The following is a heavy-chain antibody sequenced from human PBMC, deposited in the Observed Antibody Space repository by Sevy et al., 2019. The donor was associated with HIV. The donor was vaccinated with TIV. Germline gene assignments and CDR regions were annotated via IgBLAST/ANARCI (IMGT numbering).Heavy chain of an antibody. CDR1: GGSIRSGVYS. CDR3: SRDGGTMTTPGAFDI. J-gene: IGHJ3*02. D-gene: IGHD4-17*01. CDR2: IYHSGNT. V-gene: IGHV4-30-2*01. Sequence: SETLSLTCAVSGGSIRSGVYSWNWIRQPPGKGLEWIGYIYHSGNTYYNPSLKDRVTISIDTSKNQFSLKMSSVTAADTAIYYCSRDGGTMTTPGAFDIWGQGAMVTVSS.